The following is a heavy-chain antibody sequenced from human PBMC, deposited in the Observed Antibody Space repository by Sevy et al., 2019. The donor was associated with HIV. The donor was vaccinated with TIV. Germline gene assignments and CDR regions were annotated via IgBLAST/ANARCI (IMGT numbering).Heavy chain of an antibody. V-gene: IGHV3-48*03. CDR3: ARDLPPSATTVAHFDY. J-gene: IGHJ4*02. CDR1: GFMFSSYE. CDR2: IISSSSTI. D-gene: IGHD4-17*01. Sequence: GGSLRLSCAASGFMFSSYEMNWVRQAPGKGLEWILYIISSSSTIYYADSVKGRFTISRDNAKNSLYLQMNSLRTDDTAVYYCARDLPPSATTVAHFDYWGPGTLVTVSS.